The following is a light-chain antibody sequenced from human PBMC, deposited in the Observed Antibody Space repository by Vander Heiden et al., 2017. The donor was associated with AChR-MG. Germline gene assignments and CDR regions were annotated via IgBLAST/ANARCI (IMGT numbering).Light chain of an antibody. CDR3: QQDGRSIT. CDR2: GAS. J-gene: IGKJ1*01. V-gene: IGKV3-20*01. CDR1: QSVSSSY. Sequence: EIVLTQSPGTLSLSPGERATLSCRASQSVSSSYLAWYQQKPGQAPRLLIYGASSRATGIPDRFSGSGSGTDFTLTISRLEPEDFAVYYCQQDGRSITFGQGTKVEIK.